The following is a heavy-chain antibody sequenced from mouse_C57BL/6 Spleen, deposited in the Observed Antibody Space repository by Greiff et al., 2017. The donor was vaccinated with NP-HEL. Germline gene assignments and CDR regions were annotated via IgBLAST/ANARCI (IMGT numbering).Heavy chain of an antibody. CDR1: GYTFTSYW. CDR3: ARGRYYGSSYLYAMDY. J-gene: IGHJ4*01. D-gene: IGHD1-1*01. CDR2: IDPSDSYT. Sequence: QVQLKQPGAELVRPGTSVKLSCKASGYTFTSYWMHWVKQRPGQGLEWIGVIDPSDSYTNYNQKFKGKATLTVDTSSSTAYMQLSSLTSEDSAVYYCARGRYYGSSYLYAMDYWGQGTSVTVSS. V-gene: IGHV1-59*01.